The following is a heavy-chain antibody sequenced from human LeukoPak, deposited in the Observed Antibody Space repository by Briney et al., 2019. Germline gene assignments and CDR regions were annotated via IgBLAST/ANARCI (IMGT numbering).Heavy chain of an antibody. V-gene: IGHV3-7*01. J-gene: IGHJ4*02. Sequence: GGPLRLSCAASGFTFSSYWMSWVRQAPGKGLEWVANIKQDGSEKYYVGSVKGRFTISRDNSKNTVYLQVNSLRDEDTAVYYCARDLEAANKYYFDYWGQGTMVTVSS. CDR1: GFTFSSYW. D-gene: IGHD6-13*01. CDR2: IKQDGSEK. CDR3: ARDLEAANKYYFDY.